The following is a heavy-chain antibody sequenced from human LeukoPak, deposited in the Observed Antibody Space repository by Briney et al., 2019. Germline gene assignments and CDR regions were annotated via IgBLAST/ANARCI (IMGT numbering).Heavy chain of an antibody. CDR2: IYYSGTT. D-gene: IGHD3-10*01. V-gene: IGHV4-39*07. Sequence: SETLSLTCTVSGGSISSGSYYWGWIRQPPGKGLEWIGSIYYSGTTYYNPSLKSRVTISVHTSKNQFSLKLSSVTAADTAVYYCARSDGYGLVGIWGQGTMVTVSS. J-gene: IGHJ3*02. CDR1: GGSISSGSYY. CDR3: ARSDGYGLVGI.